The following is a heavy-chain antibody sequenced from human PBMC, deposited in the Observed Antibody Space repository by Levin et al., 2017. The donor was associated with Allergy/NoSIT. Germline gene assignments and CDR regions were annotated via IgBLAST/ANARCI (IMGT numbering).Heavy chain of an antibody. D-gene: IGHD3-10*01. J-gene: IGHJ4*02. CDR1: GFTFSSFW. V-gene: IGHV3-74*01. CDR2: IYNDGSAT. Sequence: GGSLRLSCAASGFTFSSFWMHWVRQAPGEGLVWVARIYNDGSATSYADSARGRFTISRDNAKNTLYLHMSSLRVEDTAVYYCARDSVAGSGSTAYWGQGTLVTVSS. CDR3: ARDSVAGSGSTAY.